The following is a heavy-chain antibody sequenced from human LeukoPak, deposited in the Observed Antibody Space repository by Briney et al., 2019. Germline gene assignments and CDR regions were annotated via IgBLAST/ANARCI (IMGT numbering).Heavy chain of an antibody. V-gene: IGHV3-23*01. CDR1: GFTFSSYA. D-gene: IGHD3-3*01. J-gene: IGHJ4*02. CDR2: ISGSGGST. CDR3: AKGPNTYYDFWSGYYDY. Sequence: GGSLRLSCAASGFTFSSYAMSWVRQAPGKGLEWVSSISGSGGSTYCADSVKGRFTISRDNSKNTLYLQMNSLRAEDTAVYYCAKGPNTYYDFWSGYYDYWGEGTLVTVSS.